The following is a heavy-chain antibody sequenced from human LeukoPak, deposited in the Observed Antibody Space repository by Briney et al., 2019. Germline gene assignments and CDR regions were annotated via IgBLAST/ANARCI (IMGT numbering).Heavy chain of an antibody. CDR2: ISAYSGST. V-gene: IGHV1-18*01. Sequence: ASVKVSCKASGYTFTSYGISWVRQAPGQGLEWMGWISAYSGSTNYAQKLQGRVTMTTDTSTSTAYMELRSLRSDDTAVYYCARDYTSSSSSGYWGQGTLVTVSS. CDR3: ARDYTSSSSSGY. CDR1: GYTFTSYG. D-gene: IGHD6-6*01. J-gene: IGHJ4*02.